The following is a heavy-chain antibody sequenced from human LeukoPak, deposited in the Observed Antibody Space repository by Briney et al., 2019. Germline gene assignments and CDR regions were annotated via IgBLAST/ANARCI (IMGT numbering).Heavy chain of an antibody. CDR2: INSDGSST. CDR3: ARVPPMVAFDY. V-gene: IGHV3-74*01. CDR1: GFTFSSYW. Sequence: GGSLRLPCAASGFTFSSYWMHWVRQAPGKGLVWVSRINSDGSSTSYADSVKGRFTISRDNAKNTLYLQMNSLRAEDTAVYYCARVPPMVAFDYWGQGTLVTVSS. D-gene: IGHD4/OR15-4a*01. J-gene: IGHJ4*02.